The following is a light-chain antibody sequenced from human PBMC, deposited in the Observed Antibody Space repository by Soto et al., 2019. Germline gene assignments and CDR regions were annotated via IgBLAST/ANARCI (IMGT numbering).Light chain of an antibody. CDR2: GAS. Sequence: EIVMPQSPATLSVSPGERATLSCRASQSVSSNLAWYQQKPGQAPRPLIYGASTRATGIPARFSGSGSGTEFTLTISSLQSEDFAVYHCQQYNNWPQTFGQGTKVDIK. CDR3: QQYNNWPQT. CDR1: QSVSSN. J-gene: IGKJ1*01. V-gene: IGKV3-15*01.